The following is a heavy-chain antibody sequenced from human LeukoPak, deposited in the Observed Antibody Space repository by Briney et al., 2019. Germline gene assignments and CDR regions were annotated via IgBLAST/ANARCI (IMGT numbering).Heavy chain of an antibody. Sequence: GGSLRLSCAVSRFTFSNYGMSWVRQAPGKGLEWVSAISGSGGSTYYADSVKGRFTISRDNAKNSLYLQMNSLRDEDTAVYYCARGLTGEIDYWGQGTLVTVSS. J-gene: IGHJ4*02. V-gene: IGHV3-23*01. CDR1: RFTFSNYG. CDR3: ARGLTGEIDY. D-gene: IGHD3-9*01. CDR2: ISGSGGST.